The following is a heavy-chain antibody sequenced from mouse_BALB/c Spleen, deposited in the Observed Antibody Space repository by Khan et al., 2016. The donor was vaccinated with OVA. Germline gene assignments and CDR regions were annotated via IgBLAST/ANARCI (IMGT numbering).Heavy chain of an antibody. CDR2: IYPGNVNT. D-gene: IGHD2-1*01. Sequence: QVQLQQSGPELVKPGASVRISCKASGYTFTSYYIHWVKQRPGQGLERIGLIYPGNVNTKYNEKFKGKATLTADTSSSTAYMQLSSLTSEDSAVYFCARWGGNYPSYAMDYWGQGTSVTVSS. J-gene: IGHJ4*01. CDR3: ARWGGNYPSYAMDY. V-gene: IGHV1S56*01. CDR1: GYTFTSYY.